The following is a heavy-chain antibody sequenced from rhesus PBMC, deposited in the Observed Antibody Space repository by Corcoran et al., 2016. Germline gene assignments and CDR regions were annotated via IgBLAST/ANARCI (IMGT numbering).Heavy chain of an antibody. J-gene: IGHJ6*01. CDR1: GGPITGYIN. Sequence: QVQLQESGPGLVKPLETLSLTCTVSGGPITGYINWNWIRQAPGKGLEWIGAVYGNRASTNYNPSLKSRVTISKDTSKNQFSLRLTSVTAADTAVYYCARQGYTDHLGGLDSWGQGVVVTVSS. V-gene: IGHV4-143*01. CDR2: VYGNRAST. D-gene: IGHD2-39*02. CDR3: ARQGYTDHLGGLDS.